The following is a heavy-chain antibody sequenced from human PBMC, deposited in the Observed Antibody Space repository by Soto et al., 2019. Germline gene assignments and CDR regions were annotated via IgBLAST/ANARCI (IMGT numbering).Heavy chain of an antibody. CDR2: INQDGSQK. CDR1: GFTFTTWW. Sequence: GGSLRLSCAASGFTFTTWWMDWARQTPGKGLEWVANINQDGSQKNYVDSVKGRFTISRDNAKNSVYLQMTSLTAEDSALYYCSRSLNAWGQGTLVTVSS. CDR3: SRSLNA. J-gene: IGHJ5*02. V-gene: IGHV3-7*01.